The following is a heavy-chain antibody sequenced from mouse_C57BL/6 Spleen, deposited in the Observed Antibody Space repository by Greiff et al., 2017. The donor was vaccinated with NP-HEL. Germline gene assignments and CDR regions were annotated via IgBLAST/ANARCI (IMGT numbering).Heavy chain of an antibody. CDR1: GYAFSSSW. J-gene: IGHJ4*01. CDR3: ARYSQSYAMDY. Sequence: QVQLQQSGPELVKPGASVKISCKASGYAFSSSWMNWVKPRPGKGLEWIGRIYPGDGDTNYNGKFKGKATLTADKSSSTAYMQLSSLTSEDSAVYFCARYSQSYAMDYWGQGTSVTVSS. CDR2: IYPGDGDT. V-gene: IGHV1-82*01.